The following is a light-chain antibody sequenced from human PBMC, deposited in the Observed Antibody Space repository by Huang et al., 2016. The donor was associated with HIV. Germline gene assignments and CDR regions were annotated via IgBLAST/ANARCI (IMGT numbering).Light chain of an antibody. V-gene: IGKV3-15*01. CDR1: QRIKKN. CDR3: QQYNNWPRGT. Sequence: EIVMKQSPATLSVSPGDRVTLACRASQRIKKNLAWYQQKPSQSPRLLVYGASARAIGIPPRFSGSGSGTEFTLTINSLQSEDFAVYFCQQYNNWPRGTFGQGTKLEIK. J-gene: IGKJ2*01. CDR2: GAS.